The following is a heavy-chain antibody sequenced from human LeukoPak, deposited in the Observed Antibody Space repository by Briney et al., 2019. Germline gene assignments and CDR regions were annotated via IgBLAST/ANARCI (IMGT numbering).Heavy chain of an antibody. J-gene: IGHJ3*02. Sequence: GGSLRLSCAASGFTFSSYAMNWVRQAPGKGLEWVSYISSSSSTIYYADSVKGRFTISRDNSKNTLYLQMNSLRAEDTAVYYCARVSGYCSGGSCSSYAFDIWGQGTMVTVSS. D-gene: IGHD2-15*01. CDR3: ARVSGYCSGGSCSSYAFDI. V-gene: IGHV3-48*01. CDR2: ISSSSSTI. CDR1: GFTFSSYA.